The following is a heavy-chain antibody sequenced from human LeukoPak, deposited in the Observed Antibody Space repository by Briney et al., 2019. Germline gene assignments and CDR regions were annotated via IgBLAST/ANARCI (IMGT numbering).Heavy chain of an antibody. V-gene: IGHV1-2*02. J-gene: IGHJ3*01. CDR2: IDPNTGGT. D-gene: IGHD3-10*01. Sequence: ASVKVSCKASGYTFTRYYIHWLRQAPGQGIEWMGWIDPNTGGTNFAQKFQGRITMTRDTSINTVYMEINRLRSDDTAVYYCTKNQYSGTIITPLDPFDVWGQGTMVTVSS. CDR3: TKNQYSGTIITPLDPFDV. CDR1: GYTFTRYY.